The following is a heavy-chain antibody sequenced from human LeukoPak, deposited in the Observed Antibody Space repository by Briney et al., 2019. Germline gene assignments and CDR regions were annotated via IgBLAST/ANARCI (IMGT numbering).Heavy chain of an antibody. D-gene: IGHD4-23*01. V-gene: IGHV1-3*01. CDR2: FNPGNGDT. J-gene: IGHJ6*02. Sequence: ASVKVSCKASGYIFTNYANQWVRQAPGQRLEWLGWFNPGNGDTRYSQRFQGRVTITSDASATTAYMELHSLTAEDTAVYYCSRDRWHCRVNCDSVYYYGLDVWGQGTTVTVSS. CDR3: SRDRWHCRVNCDSVYYYGLDV. CDR1: GYIFTNYA.